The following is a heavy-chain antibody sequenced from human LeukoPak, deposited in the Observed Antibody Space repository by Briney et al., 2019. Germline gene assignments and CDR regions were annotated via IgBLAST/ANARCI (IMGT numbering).Heavy chain of an antibody. CDR3: ATAPASYYYDSSGYWDFDY. Sequence: ASVKVSCKVSGYTLTELSMHWVRQAPGKGLEWMGGFDPEDGETIYAQKFQGRVTMTEDTSTDTAYIELSSLRSEDTAVYYCATAPASYYYDSSGYWDFDYWGQGTLVTVSS. CDR2: FDPEDGET. J-gene: IGHJ4*02. CDR1: GYTLTELS. V-gene: IGHV1-24*01. D-gene: IGHD3-22*01.